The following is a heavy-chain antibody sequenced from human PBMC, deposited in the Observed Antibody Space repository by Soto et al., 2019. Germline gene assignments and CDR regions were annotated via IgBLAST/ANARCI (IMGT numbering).Heavy chain of an antibody. CDR3: ARDREGWCVVVPGLDN. J-gene: IGHJ4*02. D-gene: IGHD2-2*01. CDR1: GYTFTSYG. V-gene: IGHV1-18*01. CDR2: ISVYNGNT. Sequence: QVQLVQSGAEVKQPGASVKVSCKASGYTFTSYGISWVRQAPGQGLEWMAWISVYNGNTKYAQKLQGRVTVTTDTSTSTAYMDLRSLRSDDTAVYYCARDREGWCVVVPGLDNWGQGTRVNVSS.